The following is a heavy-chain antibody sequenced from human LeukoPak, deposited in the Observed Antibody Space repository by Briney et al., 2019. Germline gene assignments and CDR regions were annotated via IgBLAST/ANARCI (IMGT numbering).Heavy chain of an antibody. CDR3: AKDCSGGSCSYFDY. D-gene: IGHD2-15*01. V-gene: IGHV3-33*06. CDR1: GLTFSHYG. J-gene: IGHJ4*02. CDR2: VWYDGTNR. Sequence: GMSLRLSRAASGLTFSHYGMHGVRPAASKGVAGVAVVWYDGTNRYYADSVTGRFTISRDNSKNTLYLQMNSLRADDTAVYFCAKDCSGGSCSYFDYWGQGTLVTVSS.